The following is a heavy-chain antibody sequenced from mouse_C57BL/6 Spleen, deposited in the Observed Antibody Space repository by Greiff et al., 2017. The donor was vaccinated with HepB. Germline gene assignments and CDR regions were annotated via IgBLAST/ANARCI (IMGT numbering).Heavy chain of an antibody. CDR2: IHPNSGST. V-gene: IGHV1-64*01. J-gene: IGHJ4*01. CDR3: AREGGSSWDYAMDY. D-gene: IGHD1-1*01. Sequence: VQLQQPGAELVKPGASVKLSCKASGYTFTSYWMHWVKQRPGQGLEWIGMIHPNSGSTNYNEKFKSKATLTVDKSSSTAYMQLSSLTSEDSAVYYCAREGGSSWDYAMDYWGQGTSVTVSS. CDR1: GYTFTSYW.